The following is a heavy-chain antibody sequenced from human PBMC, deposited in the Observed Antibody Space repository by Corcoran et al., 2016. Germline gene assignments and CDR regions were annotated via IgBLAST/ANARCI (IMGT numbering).Heavy chain of an antibody. CDR3: ARGLDIVTGYYYYYGMDV. CDR1: GYTFTSYA. D-gene: IGHD3-9*01. CDR2: INAGNGNT. J-gene: IGHJ6*02. Sequence: QVQLVQSGAEVKKPGASVKVSCKASGYTFTSYAMHWVRQAPGQRLEWMGWINAGNGNTKYSQKFQGRVTITRDTSASTAYMERSSLRSEDTVVCCWARGLDIVTGYYYYYGMDVWGQGTTVTVSS. V-gene: IGHV1-3*01.